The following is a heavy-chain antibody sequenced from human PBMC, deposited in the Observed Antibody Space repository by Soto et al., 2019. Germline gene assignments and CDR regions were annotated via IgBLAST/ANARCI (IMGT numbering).Heavy chain of an antibody. CDR1: GGSISSHY. V-gene: IGHV4-59*11. CDR3: ARGDSRILDY. J-gene: IGHJ4*02. D-gene: IGHD6-13*01. CDR2: IYYSGST. Sequence: PSETLSLTCTVSGGSISSHYWNWIRQPPGKGLEWIGYIYYSGSTSYKPSLKSRVTISVDTSKNQFSLKLSSVTAADTAVYYCARGDSRILDYWGQGTLVTVSS.